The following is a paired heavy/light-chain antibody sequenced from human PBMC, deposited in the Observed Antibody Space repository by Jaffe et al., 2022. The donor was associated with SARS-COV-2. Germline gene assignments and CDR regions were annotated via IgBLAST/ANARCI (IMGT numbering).Light chain of an antibody. CDR3: SSYTSSSTWV. V-gene: IGLV2-14*01. CDR1: SSDVGGYKY. J-gene: IGLJ3*02. CDR2: DVS. Sequence: QSALTQPASVSGSPGQSITISCTGTSSDVGGYKYVSWYQQHPGKVPKLMIYDVSNRPSGISNRFSGSKSGNSASLTISGLQAEDEADYYCSSYTSSSTWVFGRGTKLTVL.
Heavy chain of an antibody. D-gene: IGHD3-10*01. CDR2: ISYDGSNK. Sequence: QVQLVESGGGVVQPGRSLRLSCAASGFTFNNHAMHWVRQAPGKGLEWVAIISYDGSNKYYADSVKGRFTISRDSSKNTLYLQMDSLRLEDTAVYSCARGGSGSYYYYFYYMDVWGKGTTVTVSS. CDR1: GFTFNNHA. J-gene: IGHJ6*03. CDR3: ARGGSGSYYYYFYYMDV. V-gene: IGHV3-30*04.